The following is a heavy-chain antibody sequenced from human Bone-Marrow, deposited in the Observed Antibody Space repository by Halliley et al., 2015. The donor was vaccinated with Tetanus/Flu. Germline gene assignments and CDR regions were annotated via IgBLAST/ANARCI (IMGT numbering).Heavy chain of an antibody. CDR3: ARRPFGDGYNLGTFDH. Sequence: QLVQSGAEMRKPGESLKISCKASGYTFSNYWLGWVRQMPGKGLEWMGIVYPGDSNVRYSPSFQGQVTFSVDKSTSTAYLQWRSLKASDTAMYYCARRPFGDGYNLGTFDHWGQGTLVTVSA. J-gene: IGHJ4*02. CDR2: VYPGDSNV. CDR1: GYTFSNYW. V-gene: IGHV5-51*03. D-gene: IGHD1-1*01.